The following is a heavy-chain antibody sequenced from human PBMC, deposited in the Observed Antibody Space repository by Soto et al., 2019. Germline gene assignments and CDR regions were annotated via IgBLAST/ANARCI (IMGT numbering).Heavy chain of an antibody. Sequence: QVQLQESGPGLVKPSETLSLTCSGSGGSISDYYWSWIRQSPEKGLEYIAYSSYGGITNLNCALNGRVTMSMDTSKNQFSLKATSLTAADTAVYYCARARKATYSPGGFDSWGQGTLVTVSS. D-gene: IGHD3-10*01. CDR3: ARARKATYSPGGFDS. V-gene: IGHV4-59*01. CDR2: SSYGGIT. CDR1: GGSISDYY. J-gene: IGHJ4*02.